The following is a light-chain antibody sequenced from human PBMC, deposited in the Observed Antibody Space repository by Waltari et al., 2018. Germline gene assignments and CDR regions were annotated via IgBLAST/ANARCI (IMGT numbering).Light chain of an antibody. V-gene: IGKV4-1*01. Sequence: DIVMTQSPDSLAVSLGERATINCKSSQSVLHSSNNKNYLAWYQQKPGQPPKRLIYWAATREAGVPDRFSCSGSGTDFTLTISSLQAEDVAVYYCQQYYSTCQFGQGTKVEIK. CDR2: WAA. CDR1: QSVLHSSNNKNY. CDR3: QQYYSTCQ. J-gene: IGKJ1*01.